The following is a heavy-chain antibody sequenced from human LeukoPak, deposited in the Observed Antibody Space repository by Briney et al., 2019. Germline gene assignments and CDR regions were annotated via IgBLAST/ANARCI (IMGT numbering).Heavy chain of an antibody. V-gene: IGHV4-59*01. D-gene: IGHD1-26*01. J-gene: IGHJ4*02. CDR1: GGSITSDY. Sequence: KTSETLSLTCTVSGGSITSDYWSWIRQPPRKGLESIGYIYYSGSTNYNPPLKSRVTISVGTPKNQFSLTLSSVTAADTAVYYCARVASVGATSALDYWGQGTLVTVSS. CDR2: IYYSGST. CDR3: ARVASVGATSALDY.